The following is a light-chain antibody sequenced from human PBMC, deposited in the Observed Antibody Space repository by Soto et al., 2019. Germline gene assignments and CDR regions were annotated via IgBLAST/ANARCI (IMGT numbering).Light chain of an antibody. CDR3: MVSYAGSRV. J-gene: IGLJ3*02. CDR2: DTT. CDR1: IGPVTSRLY. V-gene: IGLV7-46*01. Sequence: QAVVTQEPSLPVSPGETVTLTCGSNIGPVTSRLYPHWFQQRPGQAPITLIYDTTNKHSWTPARFSGSLLGDKAALTLSDARPEDEAEYFCMVSYAGSRVFGGGTQQTVL.